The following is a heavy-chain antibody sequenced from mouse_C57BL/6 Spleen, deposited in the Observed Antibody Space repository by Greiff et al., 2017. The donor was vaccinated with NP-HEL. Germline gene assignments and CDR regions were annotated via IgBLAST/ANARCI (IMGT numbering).Heavy chain of an antibody. CDR1: GFSLTSYG. CDR2: IWSDGST. V-gene: IGHV2-6*03. CDR3: ARREELRPMDY. J-gene: IGHJ4*01. D-gene: IGHD3-2*02. Sequence: VQLVESGPGLVAPSQSLSITCTVSGFSLTSYGVHWVRQPPGKGLEWLVVIWSDGSTTYNSAIKSSLIISKDNSKIQVFLHMNILQTDYTAMYYCARREELRPMDYWGQGTSVTVSS.